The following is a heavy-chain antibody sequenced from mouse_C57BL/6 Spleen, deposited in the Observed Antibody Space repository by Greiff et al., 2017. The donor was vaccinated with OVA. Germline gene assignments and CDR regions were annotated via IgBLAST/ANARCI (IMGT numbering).Heavy chain of an antibody. V-gene: IGHV5-17*01. J-gene: IGHJ4*01. CDR1: GFTFSDYG. Sequence: EVHLVESGGGLVKPGGSLKLSCAASGFTFSDYGVHWVRQAPEKGLEWVAYISSGSSTNYYADTVKGRFTTSRDNAKNTLFLLMTGLRSEDTAMYYCARSALITTVVVDAMGYWGQGTSVTVSS. D-gene: IGHD1-1*01. CDR3: ARSALITTVVVDAMGY. CDR2: ISSGSSTN.